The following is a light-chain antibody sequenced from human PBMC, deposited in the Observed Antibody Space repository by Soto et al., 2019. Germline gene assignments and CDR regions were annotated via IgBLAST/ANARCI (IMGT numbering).Light chain of an antibody. V-gene: IGKV3D-20*01. CDR1: QSVSSSY. J-gene: IGKJ1*01. Sequence: EIVLTQSPATLSLSPGERATPPSGASQSVSSSYLAWYQQKPGLAPRLLIYDASSRATGITDRFSGSGSGTDFTLTISRLEPEDFAVYYCQQYGSSPLAFGQGTKVDIK. CDR3: QQYGSSPLA. CDR2: DAS.